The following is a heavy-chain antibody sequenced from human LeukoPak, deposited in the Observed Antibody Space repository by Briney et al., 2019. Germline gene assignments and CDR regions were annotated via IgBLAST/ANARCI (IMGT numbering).Heavy chain of an antibody. V-gene: IGHV3-74*01. D-gene: IGHD3-3*01. Sequence: GGSLRLSCAASGFTFSSYAMSWVRQAPGKGLVWVSRIHSDGSITSYADSVKGRFTISRDNAKNTLYLQMNSLRAEDTAVYYCVIDFGITPIWGQGTMVAVSS. CDR2: IHSDGSIT. J-gene: IGHJ3*02. CDR3: VIDFGITPI. CDR1: GFTFSSYA.